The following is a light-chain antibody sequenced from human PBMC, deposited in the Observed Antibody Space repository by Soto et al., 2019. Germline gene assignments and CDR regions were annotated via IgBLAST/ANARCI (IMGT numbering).Light chain of an antibody. CDR3: SSYTCSSTLVV. J-gene: IGLJ2*01. V-gene: IGLV2-14*01. CDR1: SSDVGGYNY. Sequence: QSVLTQPASVSGSPGQSITISCTGTSSDVGGYNYVSWYQQHPGKAPKLMIYDVSNRPSGVSTRFSGSESGNTASLTISGLEAEDEADYYCSSYTCSSTLVVFGGGTKLTVL. CDR2: DVS.